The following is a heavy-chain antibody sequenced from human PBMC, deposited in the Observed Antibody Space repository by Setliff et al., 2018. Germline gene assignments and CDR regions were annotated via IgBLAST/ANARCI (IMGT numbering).Heavy chain of an antibody. J-gene: IGHJ6*03. CDR2: MNPNSGNT. CDR1: GYTFTSYD. CDR3: ARGGGQIHYDFWSGYFSDPQPNYYYYYMDV. V-gene: IGHV1-8*03. Sequence: ASVKVSCKASGYTFTSYDINWVRQATGQGLEWMGWMNPNSGNTGYAQKFQGRVTFTRNTSISTAYMELSSLRSEDTAVYYCARGGGQIHYDFWSGYFSDPQPNYYYYYMDVWGKGTTVTV. D-gene: IGHD3-3*01.